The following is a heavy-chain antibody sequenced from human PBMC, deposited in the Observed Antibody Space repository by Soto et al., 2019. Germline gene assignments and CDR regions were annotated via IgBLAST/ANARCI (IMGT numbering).Heavy chain of an antibody. V-gene: IGHV1-3*05. CDR1: GYTFTSYA. Sequence: QVQLVQSGAEEKKPGASVKVSCKASGYTFTSYAMHWVRQAPGQRLEWMGWINAGNGNTKYSQKFQRRVTITRDTSASTAYMELSSLRAEDTAVYYCARGSGYYYRDDYWGQGTLVTVSS. D-gene: IGHD3-22*01. CDR3: ARGSGYYYRDDY. CDR2: INAGNGNT. J-gene: IGHJ4*02.